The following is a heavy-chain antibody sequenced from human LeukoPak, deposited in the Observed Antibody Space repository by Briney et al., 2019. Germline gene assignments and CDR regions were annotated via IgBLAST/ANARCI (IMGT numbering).Heavy chain of an antibody. CDR3: ARDPLRGLEKTRGSFDY. CDR1: GFTFNNHA. V-gene: IGHV3-23*01. CDR2: ISGDGISP. Sequence: GRSLRLSCAASGFTFNNHALTWVRQTPGKGLECVSAISGDGISPYYADSVRGRFTISRDNSKNTLYLQMNSLRAEDTAVYYCARDPLRGLEKTRGSFDYWGQGTLVTVSS. J-gene: IGHJ4*02. D-gene: IGHD1-1*01.